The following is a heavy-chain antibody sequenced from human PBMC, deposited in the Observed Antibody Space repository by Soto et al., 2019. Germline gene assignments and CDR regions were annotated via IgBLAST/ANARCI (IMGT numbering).Heavy chain of an antibody. Sequence: QVHLVESGGGAIQTGESLRLSCAASGFTFSTFSMHWARQAPGKGLEWLAVVSYDGKDKCYADFAEGRFTISRDNSKTTLHLQLNSLRPEDTAVYYCARGGDSAPQRTGGADYWGQGTLVTVSS. D-gene: IGHD5-12*01. J-gene: IGHJ4*02. CDR1: GFTFSTFS. V-gene: IGHV3-30*04. CDR2: VSYDGKDK. CDR3: ARGGDSAPQRTGGADY.